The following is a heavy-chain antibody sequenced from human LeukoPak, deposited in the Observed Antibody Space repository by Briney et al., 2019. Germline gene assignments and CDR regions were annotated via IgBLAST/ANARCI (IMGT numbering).Heavy chain of an antibody. CDR1: GYSISSGYY. J-gene: IGHJ6*03. Sequence: PSETLSLTCTVSGYSISSGYYWGWIRQPPGKGLEWIGSIYHSGSTYYNPSLKSRVTISVDTSKSQFSLKLSSVTAADTAVYYCARVGEVIYYMDVWAKGPRSPSP. V-gene: IGHV4-38-2*02. D-gene: IGHD3-16*01. CDR3: ARVGEVIYYMDV. CDR2: IYHSGST.